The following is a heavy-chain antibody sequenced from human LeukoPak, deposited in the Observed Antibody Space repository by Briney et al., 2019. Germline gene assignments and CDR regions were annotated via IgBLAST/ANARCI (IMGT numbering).Heavy chain of an antibody. Sequence: SETLSLTCTVSGGSISSYYWSWIRQPPGKGLEWIGYIYTSGSTNYNPSLKSRVTISVDTSKNQFSLKLSSVTAADTAVYYCARLRGSSWHWFDPWGQGTLVTVSS. CDR3: ARLRGSSWHWFDP. V-gene: IGHV4-4*09. D-gene: IGHD6-13*01. J-gene: IGHJ5*02. CDR2: IYTSGST. CDR1: GGSISSYY.